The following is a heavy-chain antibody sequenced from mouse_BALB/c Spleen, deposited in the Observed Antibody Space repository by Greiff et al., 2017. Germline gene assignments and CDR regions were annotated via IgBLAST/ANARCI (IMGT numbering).Heavy chain of an antibody. CDR3: ARYRELRYYFDY. J-gene: IGHJ2*01. CDR2: IDPANGNT. CDR1: GFNIKDTY. V-gene: IGHV14-3*02. Sequence: EVQLQQSGAELVKPGASVKLSCTASGFNIKDTYMHWVKQRPEQGLEWIGRIDPANGNTKYDPKFQGKATITADTSSNTAYLQLSSLTSEDTAVYYCARYRELRYYFDYWGQGTTLTVSS. D-gene: IGHD1-1*01.